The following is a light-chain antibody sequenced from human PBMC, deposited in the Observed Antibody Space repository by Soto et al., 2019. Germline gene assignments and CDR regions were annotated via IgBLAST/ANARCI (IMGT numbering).Light chain of an antibody. Sequence: QSALTQPPAASGSPGQSVAISCTGTSSDVGGYNYVSWYQQHPGKAPKLMIYEVNKRPSGVPDRFSGSKSGNTASLTVSGLQAEDEADYYCSSYAASSNVFGPAPKVTV. CDR2: EVN. CDR3: SSYAASSNV. CDR1: SSDVGGYNY. J-gene: IGLJ1*01. V-gene: IGLV2-8*01.